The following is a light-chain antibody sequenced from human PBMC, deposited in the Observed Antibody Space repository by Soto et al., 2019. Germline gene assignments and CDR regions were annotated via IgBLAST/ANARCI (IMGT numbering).Light chain of an antibody. CDR3: QQLNSYPPYT. J-gene: IGKJ2*01. CDR2: AAS. Sequence: QLTQSPSSLSASVGDRVTITCRASQGISSYLAWYQQKPGQAPKLLIYAASTLQSGVPSRFGGSGSGTDFTLTISGLQPEDFSTYYCQQLNSYPPYTFGQGTKLEIK. V-gene: IGKV1-9*01. CDR1: QGISSY.